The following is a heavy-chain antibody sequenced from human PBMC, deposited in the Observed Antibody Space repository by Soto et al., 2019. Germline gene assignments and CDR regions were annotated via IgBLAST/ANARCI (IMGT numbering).Heavy chain of an antibody. CDR1: GGSVSGSY. D-gene: IGHD6-13*01. CDR2: INHSGST. CDR3: ARGLRSWYGEGLYYGMDV. J-gene: IGHJ6*02. Sequence: PSDTLALSCAVYGGSVSGSYWSWIRQTPGKGLEWIGEINHSGSTNYNPSLKSRVTISVDTSKNQFSLKLSSVTAADTAVYYCARGLRSWYGEGLYYGMDVWGQGTTVTVSS. V-gene: IGHV4-34*01.